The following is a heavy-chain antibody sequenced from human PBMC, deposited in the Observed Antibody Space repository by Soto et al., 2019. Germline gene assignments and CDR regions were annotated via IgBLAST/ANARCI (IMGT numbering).Heavy chain of an antibody. CDR1: GFTFSTYA. J-gene: IGHJ6*02. CDR3: GKGSWNGYV. V-gene: IGHV3-23*01. D-gene: IGHD1-1*01. Sequence: EVQLLESGGGLVQPGGSLRLSCAASGFTFSTYAMNWVRQAPGNGLEWVSALSGSGGSIHYADSVKGRFTISRDKCKNTLELQRKSLIDDDTAVYHCGKGSWNGYVCGQGTTVTVS. CDR2: LSGSGGSI.